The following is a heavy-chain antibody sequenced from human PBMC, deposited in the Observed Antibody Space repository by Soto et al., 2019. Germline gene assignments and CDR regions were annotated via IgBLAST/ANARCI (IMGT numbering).Heavy chain of an antibody. V-gene: IGHV4-31*03. D-gene: IGHD3-10*01. CDR1: GGSISSGGYY. Sequence: PSEPLSLTCTVSGGSISSGGYYWSWIRQHPGKGLEWIGYIYYSGSTYYNPSLKSRVTISVDTSKNQFSLKLSSVTAADTAVYYCARAHTYYYATGYWGHGTLVTVS. CDR3: ARAHTYYYATGY. CDR2: IYYSGST. J-gene: IGHJ4*01.